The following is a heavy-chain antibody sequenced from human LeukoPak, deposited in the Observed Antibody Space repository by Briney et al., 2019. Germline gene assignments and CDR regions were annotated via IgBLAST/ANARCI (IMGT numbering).Heavy chain of an antibody. Sequence: ASVKVSCKASGYTFTSYGISWVRQAPGQGLEWMGGIIPIFGTANYAPKFQGRVTITADKSTSTAYMELSSLRSEDTAVYYCARAPSYYYDSSGYNEGTFDYWGQGTLVTVSS. CDR2: IIPIFGTA. CDR1: GYTFTSYG. J-gene: IGHJ4*02. CDR3: ARAPSYYYDSSGYNEGTFDY. D-gene: IGHD3-22*01. V-gene: IGHV1-69*06.